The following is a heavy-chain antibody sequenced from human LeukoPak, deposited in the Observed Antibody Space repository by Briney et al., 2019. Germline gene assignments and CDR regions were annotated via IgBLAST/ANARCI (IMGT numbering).Heavy chain of an antibody. Sequence: PGRSLRLSCAASGFTFDDYAMHWVRQAPGKGLEWVSGISWNSGSIGYADSVKGRFTISRDNAKNSLYLQMNSLRAEDTALYYCAKEYYDFWSGYYRLPYYYYGMDVWGQGTTVTVSS. D-gene: IGHD3-3*01. CDR1: GFTFDDYA. J-gene: IGHJ6*02. CDR3: AKEYYDFWSGYYRLPYYYYGMDV. CDR2: ISWNSGSI. V-gene: IGHV3-9*01.